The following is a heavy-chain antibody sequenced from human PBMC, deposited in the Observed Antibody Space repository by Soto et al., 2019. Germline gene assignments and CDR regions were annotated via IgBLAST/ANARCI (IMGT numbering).Heavy chain of an antibody. CDR1: GFTFSSYA. CDR2: ISYDGSNK. Sequence: QVQLVESGGGVVQPGRSLRLSCAASGFTFSSYAMHWVRQAPGKGLEWVAVISYDGSNKYYADSVKGRFTISRDNSKNTLYLQMNSLRAEDTAVYYCARDPRELWPTGYFDYWGQGTLVTVSS. CDR3: ARDPRELWPTGYFDY. V-gene: IGHV3-30-3*01. J-gene: IGHJ4*02. D-gene: IGHD1-26*01.